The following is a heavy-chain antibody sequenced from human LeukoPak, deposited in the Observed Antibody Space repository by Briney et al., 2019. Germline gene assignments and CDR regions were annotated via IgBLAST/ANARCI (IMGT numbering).Heavy chain of an antibody. Sequence: GESPKISCKGPGYRFTSYWIGWVRPMPGKGLEWMGISYPGDSGTRYCPHFQGKLTISADKSISTAYLQWSSLKASDSAMYYCATNTMFRGIHAFDIWGQGTMVTVSS. V-gene: IGHV5-51*01. J-gene: IGHJ3*02. CDR3: ATNTMFRGIHAFDI. D-gene: IGHD3-10*01. CDR1: GYRFTSYW. CDR2: SYPGDSGT.